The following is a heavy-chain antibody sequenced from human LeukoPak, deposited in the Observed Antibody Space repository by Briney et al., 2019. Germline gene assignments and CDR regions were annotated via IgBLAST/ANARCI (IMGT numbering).Heavy chain of an antibody. D-gene: IGHD6-19*01. V-gene: IGHV3-7*03. J-gene: IGHJ4*02. CDR2: IKQDGSEK. Sequence: GGSLRLSCAASGFTFSSYWMSWVRQAPGEGLEWGANIKQDGSEKYYVDSVKGRFTISRDNAKNSLYLQMNSLRAEDTAVYYCAVAVAGTGIDYWGQGTLVTVSS. CDR3: AVAVAGTGIDY. CDR1: GFTFSSYW.